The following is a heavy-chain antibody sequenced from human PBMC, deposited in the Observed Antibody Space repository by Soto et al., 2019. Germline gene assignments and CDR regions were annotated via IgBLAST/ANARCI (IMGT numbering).Heavy chain of an antibody. Sequence: EVQLGESGGGLVQPGGSLRLSCAASGFTFSRYDMHWVRQVRGKGLEWVAAIGSAGDTYYAGSVKGRFTISRENAKNSLYLQMNSLRAGDTAVYYCARSPDPIRYYHGMDVWGHGTTVTVSS. V-gene: IGHV3-13*01. CDR1: GFTFSRYD. CDR2: IGSAGDT. D-gene: IGHD4-17*01. CDR3: ARSPDPIRYYHGMDV. J-gene: IGHJ6*02.